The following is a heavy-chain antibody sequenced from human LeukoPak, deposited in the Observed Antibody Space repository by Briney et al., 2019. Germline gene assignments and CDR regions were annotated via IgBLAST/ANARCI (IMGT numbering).Heavy chain of an antibody. J-gene: IGHJ4*02. CDR3: ARGGGGNFDY. CDR2: IYYSGST. CDR1: GGSISSGGYY. D-gene: IGHD3-16*01. Sequence: SETLSHTCTVSGGSISSGGYYWSWIRQHPGKGLEWIGYIYYSGSTYYNPSLKSRVTISVDTSKNQFSLKLSSVTAADTAVYYCARGGGGNFDYWGQGTLVTVSS. V-gene: IGHV4-31*03.